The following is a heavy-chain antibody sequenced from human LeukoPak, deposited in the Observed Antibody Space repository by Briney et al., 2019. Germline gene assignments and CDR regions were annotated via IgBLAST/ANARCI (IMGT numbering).Heavy chain of an antibody. V-gene: IGHV3-74*01. Sequence: PGSSLRLSCAASAFTFSSYWMHWARQAPGKGPVWVSSMNSDGSSTTYADSVKGRFTISRDNAKNTLYLQMNSLRVEDTAVYYCARGSKYSSSWYVDYWGQGTLVAVSS. CDR1: AFTFSSYW. D-gene: IGHD6-13*01. J-gene: IGHJ4*02. CDR2: MNSDGSST. CDR3: ARGSKYSSSWYVDY.